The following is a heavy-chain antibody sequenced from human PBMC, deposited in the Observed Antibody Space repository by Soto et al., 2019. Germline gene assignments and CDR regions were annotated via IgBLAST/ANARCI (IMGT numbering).Heavy chain of an antibody. Sequence: QVQLVQSGAEVKKPGSSVKVSCKASGGTFSSYAISWVRQAPGQGLEWMGGIIPIFGTANYAQKFQGRVTITADESTSTAYRELSSLRSEDTAVYYCARARYCSGGSCYDDDGMDVWGQGTTVTVSS. CDR1: GGTFSSYA. D-gene: IGHD2-15*01. CDR3: ARARYCSGGSCYDDDGMDV. CDR2: IIPIFGTA. V-gene: IGHV1-69*12. J-gene: IGHJ6*02.